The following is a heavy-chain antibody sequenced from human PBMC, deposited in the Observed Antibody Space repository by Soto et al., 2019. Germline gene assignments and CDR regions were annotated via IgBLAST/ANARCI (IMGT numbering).Heavy chain of an antibody. CDR1: GFTFSDAW. CDR2: IKGKGDAGAT. CDR3: TWMTTVTKMTY. J-gene: IGHJ4*02. Sequence: EVQLVESGGGLVKPGESLRLSCAVSGFTFSDAWMTWVRQAPGKGLEWVGRIKGKGDAGATDYAAPVKGRFTISKDESKNTLFLQMNSLKVEDAALYYCTWMTTVTKMTYWGQGTLVTVSS. V-gene: IGHV3-15*01. D-gene: IGHD4-17*01.